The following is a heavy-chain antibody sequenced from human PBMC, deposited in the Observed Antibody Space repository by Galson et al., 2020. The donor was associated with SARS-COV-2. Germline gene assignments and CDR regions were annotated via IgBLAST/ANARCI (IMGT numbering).Heavy chain of an antibody. CDR2: IYYSGST. Sequence: ETSETLSLTCTVSGGSISSYYWSWIRQPPGQGLERIGYIYYSGSTNYNPSLKSRVTISVDTSKNQFSLKLSSVTAADTAVYYCARGLHYYDSSGYYFDDWGQGTLVTVSS. D-gene: IGHD3-22*01. CDR3: ARGLHYYDSSGYYFDD. J-gene: IGHJ4*02. CDR1: GGSISSYY. V-gene: IGHV4-59*01.